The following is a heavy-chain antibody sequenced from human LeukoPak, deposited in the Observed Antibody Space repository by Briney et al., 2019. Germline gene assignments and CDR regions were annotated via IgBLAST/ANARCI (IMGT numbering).Heavy chain of an antibody. V-gene: IGHV3-30*09. CDR1: GFSFSRYW. Sequence: GGSLRLSCAASGFSFSRYWMHWVRQAPGKGLEWVALISYDGSNKYYADSVKGRFALSRDNSKNTLYLQMSSLRAEDTAVYYCARVAKATHSYAYGDDAFDIWGQGTMATVSS. J-gene: IGHJ3*02. D-gene: IGHD5-18*01. CDR2: ISYDGSNK. CDR3: ARVAKATHSYAYGDDAFDI.